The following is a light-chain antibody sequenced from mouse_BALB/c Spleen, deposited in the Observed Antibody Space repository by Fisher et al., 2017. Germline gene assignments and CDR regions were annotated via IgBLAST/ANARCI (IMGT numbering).Light chain of an antibody. CDR3: HQWSSYRT. V-gene: IGKV4-50*01. Sequence: DIVLTQTPASLAVSLGEKVTMSCRASSSVNYMYWYQQKSDASPKLWIYYTSNLAPGVPARFSGSGSGTFYSLTISSVEAEDAADYYCHQWSSYRTFGGGTKLEIK. CDR2: YTS. CDR1: SSVNY. J-gene: IGKJ1*01.